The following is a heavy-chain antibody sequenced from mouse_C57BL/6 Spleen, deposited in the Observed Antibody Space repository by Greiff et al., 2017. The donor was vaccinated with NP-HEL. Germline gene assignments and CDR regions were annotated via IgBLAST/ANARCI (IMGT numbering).Heavy chain of an antibody. CDR1: GYTFTSYW. J-gene: IGHJ2*01. CDR2: IDPSDSYT. Sequence: QVQLQQSGAELVKPGASVKLSCKASGYTFTSYWMQWVKQRPGQGLEWIGEIDPSDSYTNYNQKFKGKATLTVDTSSSTAYMQLSSLTSEDSAVYYCARGTTVVAKSLFDYWGQGTTLTVSS. V-gene: IGHV1-50*01. D-gene: IGHD1-1*01. CDR3: ARGTTVVAKSLFDY.